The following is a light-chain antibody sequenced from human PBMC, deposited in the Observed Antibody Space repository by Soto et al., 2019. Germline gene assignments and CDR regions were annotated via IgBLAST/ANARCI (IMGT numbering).Light chain of an antibody. J-gene: IGKJ1*01. CDR2: KAS. Sequence: DIQLTQSPSTRSSSLGDRVTITCRASQSISSFLAWYQQKPGKAPRLLIYKASTLESGIPANFSGSGSGTEFTLTISSLQSDDFAIYYCQQYNRYEGTFGQGTKVDIK. CDR3: QQYNRYEGT. V-gene: IGKV1-5*03. CDR1: QSISSF.